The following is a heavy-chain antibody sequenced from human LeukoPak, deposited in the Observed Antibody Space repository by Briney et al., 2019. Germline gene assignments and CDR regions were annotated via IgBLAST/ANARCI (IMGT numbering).Heavy chain of an antibody. CDR1: GFTFNIYA. CDR2: ITSSGDAT. V-gene: IGHV3-23*01. J-gene: IGHJ5*01. CDR3: AKDRPNYHESNGHYYRLNGDS. D-gene: IGHD3-22*01. Sequence: GGSLRLSCAASGFTFNIYAMSWVRQAPGKGLEWVSSITSSGDATFHADSVKDRFTISRDNSKSTLYLQMSRLRVEDTAVCYCAKDRPNYHESNGHYYRLNGDSWGQGTLVTVSS.